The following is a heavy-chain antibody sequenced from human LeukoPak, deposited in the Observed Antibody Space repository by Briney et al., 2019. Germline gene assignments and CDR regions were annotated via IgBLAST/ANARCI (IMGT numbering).Heavy chain of an antibody. CDR3: ARDREVGATGYYFDY. Sequence: PSETLSLTCTVSGGSISSGSYYWSWIRQPAGKGLEWIGRIYTSGRTTYNSSLESRVTISLDTSKNHFSLRLSSVTAADTAVYYCARDREVGATGYYFDYWGQGTLVTVSS. CDR1: GGSISSGSYY. D-gene: IGHD1-26*01. J-gene: IGHJ4*02. CDR2: IYTSGRT. V-gene: IGHV4-61*02.